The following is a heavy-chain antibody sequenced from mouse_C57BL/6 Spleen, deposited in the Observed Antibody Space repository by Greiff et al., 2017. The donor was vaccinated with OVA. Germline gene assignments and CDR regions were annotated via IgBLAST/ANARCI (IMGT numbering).Heavy chain of an antibody. CDR2: INPNYGTT. CDR1: GYSFTDYN. V-gene: IGHV1-39*01. CDR3: ARTNYGPNYYAMDY. J-gene: IGHJ4*01. Sequence: VHVKQSGPELVKPGASVKISCKTSGYSFTDYNMNWVKQSNGKSLEWIGVINPNYGTTSYNQKFKGKATLTVDQSSSTAYMQLNSLTSEDSAVYYCARTNYGPNYYAMDYWGQGTSVTVSA. D-gene: IGHD1-1*02.